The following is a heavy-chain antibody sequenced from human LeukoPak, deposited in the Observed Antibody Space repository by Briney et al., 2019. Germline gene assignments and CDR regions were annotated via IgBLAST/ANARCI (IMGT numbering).Heavy chain of an antibody. D-gene: IGHD2-8*01. Sequence: GGTLRLSCAASGFTFSSYGMSWVRQAPGKGLEWVSAISGSGGSTYYADSVKGRFTISRDNSKNTLYLQMNSLRAEDTAVYYCAKDRCSNGVGCYYYYMDVWGKGTTVTISS. CDR2: ISGSGGST. CDR3: AKDRCSNGVGCYYYYMDV. CDR1: GFTFSSYG. J-gene: IGHJ6*03. V-gene: IGHV3-23*01.